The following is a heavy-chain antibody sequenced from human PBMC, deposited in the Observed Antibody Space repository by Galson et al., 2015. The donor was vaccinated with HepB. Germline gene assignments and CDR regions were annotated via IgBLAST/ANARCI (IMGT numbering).Heavy chain of an antibody. Sequence: QSGAEVKKPRESLKISCEGSGYKFTNYWIGWVRQMPGKGLEWMGIIWPGDSDTRYSPSFQGQVTMSVDKSNSTAYLQWSGLRASDTAMYYCARHRDGYNYFFDYWGQGTLVTVSS. CDR3: ARHRDGYNYFFDY. J-gene: IGHJ4*02. CDR1: GYKFTNYW. CDR2: IWPGDSDT. D-gene: IGHD5-24*01. V-gene: IGHV5-51*01.